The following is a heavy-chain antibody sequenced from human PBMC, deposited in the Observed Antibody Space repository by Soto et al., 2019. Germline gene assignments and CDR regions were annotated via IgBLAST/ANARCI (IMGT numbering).Heavy chain of an antibody. D-gene: IGHD6-6*01. CDR2: ISYDGSNK. Sequence: PGGSLRLSCAASGFTFSSYGMHWVRQAPGKGLEWVAVISYDGSNKYYADSVKGRFTISRDNSKNTLYLQMNSLRAEDTAVYYCAKLSSIAARPFDYWGQGTLVTVS. V-gene: IGHV3-30*18. CDR3: AKLSSIAARPFDY. CDR1: GFTFSSYG. J-gene: IGHJ4*02.